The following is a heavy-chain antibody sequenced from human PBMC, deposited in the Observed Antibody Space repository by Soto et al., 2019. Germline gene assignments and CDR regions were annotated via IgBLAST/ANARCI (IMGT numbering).Heavy chain of an antibody. Sequence: QITLQESGPPLVRPTQTLTLACTFSGFSLTTSGVGVGWIRQPPGKALEWLALIYWDDATRYRPSLKSRLTITKDTSKNLVVLTMTNMDPVDTGTYYCVRFWSGFIVTRHRDAFDMWGQGTMVTVSS. J-gene: IGHJ3*02. CDR1: GFSLTTSGVG. CDR2: IYWDDAT. D-gene: IGHD3-3*01. V-gene: IGHV2-5*04. CDR3: VRFWSGFIVTRHRDAFDM.